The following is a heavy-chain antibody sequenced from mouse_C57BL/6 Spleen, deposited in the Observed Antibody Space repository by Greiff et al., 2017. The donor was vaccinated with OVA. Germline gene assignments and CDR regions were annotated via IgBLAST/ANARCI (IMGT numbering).Heavy chain of an antibody. CDR2: ISNGGGST. V-gene: IGHV5-12*01. J-gene: IGHJ3*01. CDR3: ARPYVNYGPFAY. D-gene: IGHD2-1*01. CDR1: GFTFSDYY. Sequence: EVMLVESGGGLVQPGGSLKLSCAASGFTFSDYYMYWVRQTPEKRLEWVAYISNGGGSTYYPDTVKGRFTISRDNAKNTLYLQMSRLKSEDTAMYYCARPYVNYGPFAYWGQGTLVTVSA.